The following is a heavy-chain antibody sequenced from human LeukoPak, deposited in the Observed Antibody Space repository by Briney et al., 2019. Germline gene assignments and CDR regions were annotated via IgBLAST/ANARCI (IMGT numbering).Heavy chain of an antibody. D-gene: IGHD6-6*01. Sequence: GVSLRLSCVASVFTFSYSWMIWVRQAPANELEWVANINQPGSQKYHVDSVKGRFTISRDNARNSLFLQMNSLTADDTAVYYCARGLGKGSSDYWGQGTLVTVSS. J-gene: IGHJ4*02. V-gene: IGHV3-7*03. CDR3: ARGLGKGSSDY. CDR2: INQPGSQK. CDR1: VFTFSYSW.